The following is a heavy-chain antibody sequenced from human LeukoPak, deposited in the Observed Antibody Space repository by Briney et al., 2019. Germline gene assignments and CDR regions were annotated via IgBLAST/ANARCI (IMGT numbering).Heavy chain of an antibody. CDR1: GVTFSSYW. V-gene: IGHV3-7*01. CDR2: IKQDGSEK. CDR3: ARAEDSSGYYFSFDY. J-gene: IGHJ4*02. D-gene: IGHD3-22*01. Sequence: PGGSLRLSCAASGVTFSSYWMSWVRQAPGKGLEWVANIKQDGSEKYYVDSVKGRFTISRDNAKNSLYLQMNSLRAEDTAVYYCARAEDSSGYYFSFDYWGQGTLVTVSS.